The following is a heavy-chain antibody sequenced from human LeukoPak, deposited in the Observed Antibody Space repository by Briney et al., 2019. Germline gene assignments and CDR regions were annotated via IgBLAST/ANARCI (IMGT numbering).Heavy chain of an antibody. V-gene: IGHV3-30*18. CDR1: GFTFSHYA. J-gene: IGHJ3*02. CDR3: AKGGYYASSGSYAFDI. CDR2: ISYDGTNK. D-gene: IGHD3-22*01. Sequence: GRSLRLSCAASGFTFSHYAMHWVRHTPDKGLDWVAVISYDGTNKYYADSVKGRFTISRDNSKNTLSLQMNSLRAEDTAVYYCAKGGYYASSGSYAFDIWGQGAVVTVSS.